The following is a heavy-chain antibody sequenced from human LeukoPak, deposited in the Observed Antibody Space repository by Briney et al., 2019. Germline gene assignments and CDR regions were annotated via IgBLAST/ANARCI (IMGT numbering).Heavy chain of an antibody. V-gene: IGHV3-48*04. J-gene: IGHJ4*02. D-gene: IGHD3-9*01. CDR3: ARGSILTGYYGIPYFDY. CDR1: GFTCSSYS. CDR2: ISSSSSTI. Sequence: GGSLSFSCAASGFTCSSYSMNWVRQAPGKGLEWVSYISSSSSTIYYADSVKGRFTSYRDNAKNSMYLQMNSLKAEDTAYYYCARGSILTGYYGIPYFDYWGQGTLVTVSS.